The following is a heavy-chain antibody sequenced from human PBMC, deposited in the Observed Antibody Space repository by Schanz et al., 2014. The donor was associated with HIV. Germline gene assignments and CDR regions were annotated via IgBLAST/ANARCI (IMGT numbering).Heavy chain of an antibody. CDR2: ISAYNGNT. CDR3: ARGAAEMATMTPWRY. Sequence: QVQLVQSGAAVRKPGSSVTVSCKTSGYTFTSYGINWVRQAPGQGLEWMGWISAYNGNTNYAQKLQGRVTMTTDTSTSTAYMDLRSLRSDDTAVYYCARGAAEMATMTPWRYWGQGTLVTVSS. V-gene: IGHV1-18*01. D-gene: IGHD5-12*01. CDR1: GYTFTSYG. J-gene: IGHJ4*02.